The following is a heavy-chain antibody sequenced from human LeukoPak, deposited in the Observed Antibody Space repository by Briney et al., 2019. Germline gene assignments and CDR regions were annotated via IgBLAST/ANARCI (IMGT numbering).Heavy chain of an antibody. V-gene: IGHV4-4*07. D-gene: IGHD3-3*01. J-gene: IGHJ2*01. Sequence: KSSETLSLTCTISSGSIDRSYWNWIRQSAGRGLEWIGRVYTSGSPNYNPFLKERVTVSLDTSRKQFSLNLTSLTAADTALYFCARAPRVRDFYFDLWGRGALVTV. CDR1: SGSIDRSY. CDR3: ARAPRVRDFYFDL. CDR2: VYTSGSP.